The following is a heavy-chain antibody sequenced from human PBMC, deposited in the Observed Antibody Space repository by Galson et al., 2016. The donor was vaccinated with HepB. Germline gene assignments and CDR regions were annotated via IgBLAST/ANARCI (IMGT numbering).Heavy chain of an antibody. CDR1: GFTFSSYA. CDR2: ISHSGST. Sequence: LRLSCAASGFTFSSYAMNWVRQAPGKGLEWIGYISHSGSTNYNPSLKSRVTISVDTSRKQFSLRLSSVTAADTAVYYCARGQEGATALFDYWGQGNLVTVSS. D-gene: IGHD1-26*01. CDR3: ARGQEGATALFDY. J-gene: IGHJ4*02. V-gene: IGHV4-59*01.